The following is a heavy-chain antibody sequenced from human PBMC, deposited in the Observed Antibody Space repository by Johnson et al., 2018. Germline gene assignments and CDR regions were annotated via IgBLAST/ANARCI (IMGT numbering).Heavy chain of an antibody. Sequence: VQLVQSGGGLVQPGGSLRLSCAASGFTFSYYGMHWVRHTPGKGLVWVSRINSDGSSPSYADSVKGRFTISRDNAKNSLYLQMKSLRAEDTAVYYCARSRGMREYFQHWGQGTLVTVSS. CDR3: ARSRGMREYFQH. D-gene: IGHD3-22*01. CDR2: INSDGSSP. CDR1: GFTFSYYG. J-gene: IGHJ1*01. V-gene: IGHV3-74*02.